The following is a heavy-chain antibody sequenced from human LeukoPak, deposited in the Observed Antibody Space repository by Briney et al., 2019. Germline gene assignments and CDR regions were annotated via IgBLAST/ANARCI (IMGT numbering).Heavy chain of an antibody. D-gene: IGHD3-22*01. V-gene: IGHV4-59*01. CDR2: IYYSGST. J-gene: IGHJ4*02. CDR3: AREVYDSSVFDY. Sequence: SETLSLTCTVSGGSISSYYWSWIRQPPGKGLEWIGYIYYSGSTNYNPSLKSRVTISVDTSKNQFSLKLSSVTAADTAVYHCAREVYDSSVFDYWGQGTLVTVSS. CDR1: GGSISSYY.